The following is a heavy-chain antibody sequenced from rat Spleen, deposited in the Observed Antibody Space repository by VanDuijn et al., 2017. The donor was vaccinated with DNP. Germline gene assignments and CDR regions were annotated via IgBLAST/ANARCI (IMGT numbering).Heavy chain of an antibody. V-gene: IGHV5-25*01. D-gene: IGHD1-6*01. Sequence: EVQLVESGRGLVQPGRSMKLSCAALGFTFSNYYMAWVRQAPTKGLEWVASVSSGGGTTYYRDSVKGRFTISRDNAKSTLYLQMNSLSSEDTATYYCTRKYTTDYYWYFDFWGPGTMVTVSS. J-gene: IGHJ1*01. CDR3: TRKYTTDYYWYFDF. CDR1: GFTFSNYY. CDR2: VSSGGGTT.